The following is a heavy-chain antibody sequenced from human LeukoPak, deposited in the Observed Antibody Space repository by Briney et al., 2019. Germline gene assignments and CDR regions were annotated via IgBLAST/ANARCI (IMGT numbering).Heavy chain of an antibody. J-gene: IGHJ4*02. CDR1: GGSISSSSYY. D-gene: IGHD2-2*01. V-gene: IGHV4-39*02. CDR3: ARDSDSTSYLTN. CDR2: IYYSGST. Sequence: PSETLSLTCTVSGGSISSSSYYWGWIRQPPGKGLEWIGSIYYSGSTYYNPSLKSRVTISVDTSKNQFSLKLSSVTAADTAVYYCARDSDSTSYLTNWGQGTLVTVSS.